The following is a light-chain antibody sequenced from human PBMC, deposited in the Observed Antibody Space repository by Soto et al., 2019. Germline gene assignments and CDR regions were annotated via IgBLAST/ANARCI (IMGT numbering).Light chain of an antibody. CDR1: SSNIGDSY. V-gene: IGLV1-47*01. J-gene: IGLJ3*02. CDR3: ATWDDSLRGWV. Sequence: QSVLTQPPSASGTPGQRGTISCSGSSSNIGDSYGYWFQQLPGTAPKLLLYRNNQRHSGVPDRFAGSKSGTSASLAISGLRPEDEADYYWATWDDSLRGWVFGGGTQLTVL. CDR2: RNN.